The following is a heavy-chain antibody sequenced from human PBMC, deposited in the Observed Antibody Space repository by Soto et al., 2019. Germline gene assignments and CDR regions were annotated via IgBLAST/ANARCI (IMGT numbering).Heavy chain of an antibody. D-gene: IGHD2-2*01. J-gene: IGHJ5*02. V-gene: IGHV4-30-4*01. CDR1: GGSISSGDYY. CDR2: IYYSGST. CDR3: ARYGTLYCSSTSCYVGGNWFDP. Sequence: PSETLSLTCTVSGGSISSGDYYWSWIRQPPGKGLEWIGYIYYSGSTYYNPSLKSRVTISVDTSKNQFSLKLSSVTAADTAVYYCARYGTLYCSSTSCYVGGNWFDPWGQGTLVTVSS.